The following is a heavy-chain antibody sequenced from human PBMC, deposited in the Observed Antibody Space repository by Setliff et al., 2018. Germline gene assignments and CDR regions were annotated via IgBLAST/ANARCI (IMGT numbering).Heavy chain of an antibody. CDR2: IYYSGST. CDR3: ARGNNWEPDAFDV. J-gene: IGHJ3*01. D-gene: IGHD1-20*01. CDR1: GGSISSYY. V-gene: IGHV4-59*01. Sequence: SETLSLTCTVSGGSISSYYWSWIRQPPGKGLEWIAYIYYSGSTNYNPSLKSRVTISVDTSKNQFSLKLSSVTAADTAVYYCARGNNWEPDAFDVWGQGPMVTVSS.